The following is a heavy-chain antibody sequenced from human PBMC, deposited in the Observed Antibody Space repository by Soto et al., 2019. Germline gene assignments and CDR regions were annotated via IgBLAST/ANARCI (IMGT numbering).Heavy chain of an antibody. D-gene: IGHD6-19*01. J-gene: IGHJ5*02. CDR2: IGAADDT. V-gene: IGHV3-13*04. CDR3: ARALASGCYTP. CDR1: GFTFSTSA. Sequence: EVQLVESGGGLVQPGGSLRLSCVASGFTFSTSAMHWVRQTAGEGLEWVAAIGAADDTYYPGSVKGRFTISRENAKNSLYLQMNSLRAGDTAVYYCARALASGCYTPWGQGTLVTGSA.